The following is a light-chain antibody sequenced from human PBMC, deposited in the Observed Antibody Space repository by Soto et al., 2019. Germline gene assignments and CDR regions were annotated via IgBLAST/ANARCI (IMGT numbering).Light chain of an antibody. CDR2: SNN. CDR3: AAWDDSLNGQV. V-gene: IGLV1-44*01. J-gene: IGLJ2*01. Sequence: QSVLTQPPSASGTPGQRVTISCSGSSSNIGSNTVTWYQQLQGTAPKLLIYSNNQRPSGVPDRFSGSKSGTSASLAISGLQSEDEADYYCAAWDDSLNGQVFGGGTKVTVL. CDR1: SSNIGSNT.